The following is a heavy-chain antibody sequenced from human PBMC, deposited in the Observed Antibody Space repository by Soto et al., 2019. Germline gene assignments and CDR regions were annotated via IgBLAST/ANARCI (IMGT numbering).Heavy chain of an antibody. Sequence: QVQLQESGPGLVKPSETLSLTCTVSGGSINSYYWSWIRQPPGKGLEWIGYIYYSGSTDYDPSLKSRVTISVDTSKNQFSLKLSSVTAADTAVYYCARRSGTYFDFWGQGTLVTVSS. CDR3: ARRSGTYFDF. D-gene: IGHD1-1*01. CDR2: IYYSGST. CDR1: GGSINSYY. V-gene: IGHV4-59*01. J-gene: IGHJ4*02.